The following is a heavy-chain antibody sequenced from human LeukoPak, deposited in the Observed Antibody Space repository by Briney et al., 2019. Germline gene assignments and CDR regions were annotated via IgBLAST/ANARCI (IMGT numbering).Heavy chain of an antibody. CDR2: ISYDGSNK. J-gene: IGHJ4*02. CDR1: GFTFSSYA. D-gene: IGHD5-12*01. CDR3: ASLATISRIDY. Sequence: GGSLRLSCAASGFTFSSYAMHWVRQAPGKGLEWVAVISYDGSNKYYADSVKGRFAISRDNSKNTLYLQMNSLRAEDTAVYYCASLATISRIDYWGQGTLVTVSS. V-gene: IGHV3-30*09.